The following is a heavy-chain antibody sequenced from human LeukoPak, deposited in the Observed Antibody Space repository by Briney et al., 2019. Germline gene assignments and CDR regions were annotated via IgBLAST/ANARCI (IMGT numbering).Heavy chain of an antibody. CDR3: ASRLHSDTGSNWSFDY. Sequence: GESLKISCKGSGYRFINYWIGGVRQMPGKGLEWMGIIYPGDSDTTYSPSFQGQVTISADKSINTAYLQWSSLRASDTAIYYCASRLHSDTGSNWSFDYWCQGTLVTVSS. J-gene: IGHJ4*02. CDR1: GYRFINYW. D-gene: IGHD1-1*01. CDR2: IYPGDSDT. V-gene: IGHV5-51*01.